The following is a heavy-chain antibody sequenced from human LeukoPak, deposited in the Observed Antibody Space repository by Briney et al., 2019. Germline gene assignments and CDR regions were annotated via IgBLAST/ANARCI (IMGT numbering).Heavy chain of an antibody. V-gene: IGHV1-69*05. CDR1: GGTFSSYA. CDR2: IIPIFGTA. Sequence: SVKVSCKASGGTFSSYAISWVRQAPGQGLEWMGGIIPIFGTANYAQKFQGRVTITTGESTSTAYMELSSLRSEDTAVYYCARDRGDGYNYFDYWGQGTLVTVSS. D-gene: IGHD5-24*01. CDR3: ARDRGDGYNYFDY. J-gene: IGHJ4*02.